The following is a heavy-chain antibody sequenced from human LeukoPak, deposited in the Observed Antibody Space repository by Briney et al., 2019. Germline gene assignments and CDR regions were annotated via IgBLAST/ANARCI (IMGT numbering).Heavy chain of an antibody. Sequence: GASVKVSCKASGYTFTGYYMHWVRQAPGQGLEWMGWINPNSGGTNYAQKFQGRVTMTRDTSINTAYMELSRLRSDDTAVYYCARDKPVVDTAMVYYYYYGMDVWGQGTTVTVSS. J-gene: IGHJ6*02. D-gene: IGHD5-18*01. CDR1: GYTFTGYY. CDR2: INPNSGGT. V-gene: IGHV1-2*02. CDR3: ARDKPVVDTAMVYYYYYGMDV.